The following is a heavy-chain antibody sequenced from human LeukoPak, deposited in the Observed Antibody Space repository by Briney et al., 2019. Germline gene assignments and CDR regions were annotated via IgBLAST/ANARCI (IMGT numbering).Heavy chain of an antibody. D-gene: IGHD3-3*01. V-gene: IGHV4-34*01. CDR1: GGSFSGYY. CDR2: INHSGST. Sequence: SETLSLTCAVYGGSFSGYYWSWIRQPPGKGLEWIGEINHSGSTNYNPSLKSRVTISVDTSKNQFSLKLSSVTAADTAVYYCARDRRNYDFWSGYYDYWGQGTLVTVSS. J-gene: IGHJ4*02. CDR3: ARDRRNYDFWSGYYDY.